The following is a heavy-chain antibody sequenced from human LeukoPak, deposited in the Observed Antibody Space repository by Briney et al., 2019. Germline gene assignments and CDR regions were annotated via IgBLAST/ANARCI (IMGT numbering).Heavy chain of an antibody. CDR1: GYTFTGYY. D-gene: IGHD2-21*02. V-gene: IGHV1-2*02. CDR3: ARAYCGGNCLPNDFDY. CDR2: INPNSGGT. J-gene: IGHJ4*02. Sequence: ASVKVSCKASGYTFTGYYMHWVRQAPGQGLEWMGWINPNSGGTNYAQKFQGRVTMTGDTSLSTASMELSRLRSDDTAFYYCARAYCGGNCLPNDFDYWGQGTLVTVSS.